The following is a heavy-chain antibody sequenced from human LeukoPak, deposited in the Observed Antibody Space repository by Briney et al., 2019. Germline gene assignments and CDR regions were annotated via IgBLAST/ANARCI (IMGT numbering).Heavy chain of an antibody. V-gene: IGHV3-33*01. J-gene: IGHJ4*02. Sequence: GRSLRLSCAASGFTFSSYGMHWVRQAPGKGLEWVAVIWYDGSNKYYADSVKGRFTISRDNSKNTLYLQMNSLRAEDTAVYYCARDLGYCSSTSCYRMGVFDYWGQGTLVTVSS. D-gene: IGHD2-2*02. CDR1: GFTFSSYG. CDR2: IWYDGSNK. CDR3: ARDLGYCSSTSCYRMGVFDY.